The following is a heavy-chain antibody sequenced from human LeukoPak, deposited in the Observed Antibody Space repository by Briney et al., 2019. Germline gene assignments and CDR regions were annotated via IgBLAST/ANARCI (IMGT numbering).Heavy chain of an antibody. J-gene: IGHJ3*02. CDR3: ARDFYYDSSGSLPNDAFDI. CDR2: IGAYNGNT. Sequence: GASVKVSCKASGYTFTSYGISWVRQAPGQGLEWMGWIGAYNGNTNYAQRLQGRVTMTTDTSTSTAYMELRSLRSDDTAVYYCARDFYYDSSGSLPNDAFDIWGQGTMVTVSS. V-gene: IGHV1-18*01. CDR1: GYTFTSYG. D-gene: IGHD3-22*01.